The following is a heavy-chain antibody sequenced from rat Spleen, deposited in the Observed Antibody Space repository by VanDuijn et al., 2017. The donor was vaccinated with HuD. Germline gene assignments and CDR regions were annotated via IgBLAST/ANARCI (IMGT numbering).Heavy chain of an antibody. D-gene: IGHD1-12*02. CDR3: ATADGTYYYNY. Sequence: EVQLVESGGGLVQPGRSLKLSCAASGFTFSDYYMAWVRQAPKKGLEWVASISYEGSSPYYGDSVKGRFTISRDNAKSTLYLQMDSLRSEDTATYYCATADGTYYYNYWGQGVMVTVSS. CDR2: ISYEGSSP. V-gene: IGHV5-22*01. J-gene: IGHJ2*01. CDR1: GFTFSDYY.